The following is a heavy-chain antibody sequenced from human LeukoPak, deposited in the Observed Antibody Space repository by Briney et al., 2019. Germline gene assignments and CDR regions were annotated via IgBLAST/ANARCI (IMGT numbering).Heavy chain of an antibody. CDR3: AKGGRDTGGNWFDP. J-gene: IGHJ5*02. D-gene: IGHD2-8*02. CDR1: GFTFSNYA. CDR2: ISGSGGNT. Sequence: GGSLRLSCAASGFTFSNYAMSWVRQAPGKGLEWVSGISGSGGNTYYADSVKGRFTISRDNSKKTLHLQMNSLRAEDTAIYYCAKGGRDTGGNWFDPWGQGTLVTVSS. V-gene: IGHV3-23*01.